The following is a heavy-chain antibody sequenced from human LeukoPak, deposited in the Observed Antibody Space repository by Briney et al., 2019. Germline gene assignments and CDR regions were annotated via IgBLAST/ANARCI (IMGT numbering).Heavy chain of an antibody. D-gene: IGHD2-2*01. CDR2: ISAYNGNT. V-gene: IGHV1-18*01. Sequence: GASVKVSCKASGYTFTSYGISWVRQAPGQGLEWMGWISAYNGNTNYAQKFQSRVTMTTDTSTSTAYMDLRSLRSDDTAVYYCARDAEPAAEEACYFDYWGQGTLVTVSS. J-gene: IGHJ4*02. CDR3: ARDAEPAAEEACYFDY. CDR1: GYTFTSYG.